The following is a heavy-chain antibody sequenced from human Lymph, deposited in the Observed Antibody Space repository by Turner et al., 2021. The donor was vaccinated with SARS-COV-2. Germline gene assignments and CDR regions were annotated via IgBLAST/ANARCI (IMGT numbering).Heavy chain of an antibody. V-gene: IGHV1-69*10. Sequence: QVQLVQSGAEVKKPGSSVKVSCKASGGTFSSYAISWVRQAPGQGLEWMGGIIPILGIANYAQRFQGRVTITADKSTSTAYLELRSLRSEETAVYYGARIAGRGIGGGVFYYYYGMDVWGQGTTVTVSS. J-gene: IGHJ6*02. CDR2: IIPILGIA. CDR3: ARIAGRGIGGGVFYYYYGMDV. CDR1: GGTFSSYA. D-gene: IGHD3-16*01.